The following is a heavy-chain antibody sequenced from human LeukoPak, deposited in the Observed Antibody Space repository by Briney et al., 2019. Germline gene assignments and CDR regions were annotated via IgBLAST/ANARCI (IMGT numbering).Heavy chain of an antibody. CDR3: ARGVTMDV. D-gene: IGHD4-11*01. CDR1: GGSVSSGSYY. Sequence: SQTLSLTCTVSGGSVSSGSYYWSWIRQPAGKGLEWIGRIYTSGSTNYNPSLKSRVTISLDTSKNQFSLKLSSVTAADTAVYYCARGVTMDVWGKGATVTVSS. J-gene: IGHJ6*03. V-gene: IGHV4-61*02. CDR2: IYTSGST.